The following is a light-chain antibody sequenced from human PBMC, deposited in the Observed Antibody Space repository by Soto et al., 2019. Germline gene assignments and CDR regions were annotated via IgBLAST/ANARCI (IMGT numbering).Light chain of an antibody. V-gene: IGLV3-25*02. CDR1: ALPKQY. J-gene: IGLJ2*01. CDR3: QSADSSGNYHVV. CDR2: KDS. Sequence: SYELTQPPSVSVSPGQTARLTCSGDALPKQYAYWYQQKPGQAPVLVIYKDSERPSGIPERFSGSSSGTTVTLTISGVQAEDEADYYCQSADSSGNYHVVFGGGTKLTVL.